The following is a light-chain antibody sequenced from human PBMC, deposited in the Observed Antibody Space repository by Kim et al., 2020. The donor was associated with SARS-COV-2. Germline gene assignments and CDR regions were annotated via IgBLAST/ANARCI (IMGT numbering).Light chain of an antibody. V-gene: IGKV2-24*01. J-gene: IGKJ2*04. Sequence: QPASISCRSSQSLVHSEGNTYLSWLHQRPGQPPRLLIHGISKRFSGVPDRFSGSGAGTDFTLKISRVEAEDVGVYYCMQATHFPCSFGQGTKLEI. CDR1: QSLVHSEGNTY. CDR3: MQATHFPCS. CDR2: GIS.